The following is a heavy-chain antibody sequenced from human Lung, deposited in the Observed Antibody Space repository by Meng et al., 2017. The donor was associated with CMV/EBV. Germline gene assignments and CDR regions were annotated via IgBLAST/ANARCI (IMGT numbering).Heavy chain of an antibody. CDR1: GGSISSSNW. CDR2: IYHSGST. Sequence: QGQLEEVGPGLVRPPGTSSLAWPVAGGSISSSNWCSWVRQPPGKGLEWIGEIYHSGSTNYNPSLKGRVTISVDKSKNQFSLKLSSVTAADTAVYYCARVVTALWGYYFDYWGQGTLVTVSS. D-gene: IGHD2-21*02. J-gene: IGHJ4*02. CDR3: ARVVTALWGYYFDY. V-gene: IGHV4-4*03.